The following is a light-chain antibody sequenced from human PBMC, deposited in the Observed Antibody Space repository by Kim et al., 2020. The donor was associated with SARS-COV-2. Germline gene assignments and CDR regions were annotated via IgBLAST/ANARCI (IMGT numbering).Light chain of an antibody. J-gene: IGKJ4*01. Sequence: ALSASIGDRVSSTCQGSQDNSNYLNQYQQKPGKAPTLLIYDASNLETAVPSRCSGSGSGTDFTCTISSQQPEDIATYYCQQYDLTFGGGTKVDIK. V-gene: IGKV1-33*01. CDR3: QQYDLT. CDR1: QDNSNY. CDR2: DAS.